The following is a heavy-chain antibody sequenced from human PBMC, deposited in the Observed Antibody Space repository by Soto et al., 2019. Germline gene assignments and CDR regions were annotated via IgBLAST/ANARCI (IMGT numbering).Heavy chain of an antibody. CDR2: MYHSGTT. Sequence: SETLSLTCTVSGGSISSYYWSWIRQPPGKGLEWIGYMYHSGTTNYNPSLKSRVSISVDTSKNQFSLKLSSVTAADTAVYYCARDRVAAGRGIDFWGQGTLVTVSS. CDR3: ARDRVAAGRGIDF. CDR1: GGSISSYY. J-gene: IGHJ4*02. D-gene: IGHD6-13*01. V-gene: IGHV4-59*01.